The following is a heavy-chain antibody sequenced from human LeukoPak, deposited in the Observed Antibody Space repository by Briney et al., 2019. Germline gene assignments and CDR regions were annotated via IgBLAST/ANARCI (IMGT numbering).Heavy chain of an antibody. V-gene: IGHV1-69*06. CDR1: GYSLTESF. D-gene: IGHD3-22*01. CDR2: IIPIFGTA. Sequence: ASVKVSCKVSGYSLTESFMHWVRQAPGQGLEWMGGIIPIFGTANYAQKFQGRVTITADKSTSTAYMELSSLRSEDTAVYYCARDGDSSGYFDYWGQGTLVTVSS. J-gene: IGHJ4*02. CDR3: ARDGDSSGYFDY.